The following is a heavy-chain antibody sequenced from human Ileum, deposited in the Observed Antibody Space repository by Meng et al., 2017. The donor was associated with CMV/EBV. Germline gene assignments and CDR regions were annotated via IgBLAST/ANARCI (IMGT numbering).Heavy chain of an antibody. J-gene: IGHJ4*02. D-gene: IGHD3-22*01. V-gene: IGHV4-61*02. CDR3: ASTMYYYDSSGYPY. Sequence: QVHLQKSGPGLLKPSQTLSLTCTVSGGSISSGSYYWSWIRQPAGKGLEWIGRIDTSGSTNYNPSLKSRVTISVDTSKNQFSLRLSSVTAADTAVYYCASTMYYYDSSGYPYWGQGTLVTVSS. CDR1: GGSISSGSYY. CDR2: IDTSGST.